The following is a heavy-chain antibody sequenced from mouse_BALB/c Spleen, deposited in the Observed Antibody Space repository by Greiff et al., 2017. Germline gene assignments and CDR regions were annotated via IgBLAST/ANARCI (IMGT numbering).Heavy chain of an antibody. CDR3: ARSGGNDGVYYFDY. CDR2: ISSGGSYT. J-gene: IGHJ2*01. D-gene: IGHD2-2*01. V-gene: IGHV5-9-3*01. Sequence: EVKVVESGGGLVKPGGSLKLSCAASGFTFSSYAMSWVRQTPEKRLEWVATISSGGSYTYYPDSVTGRFTISRDNAKNTLYLQMSSLRSEDTAMYYCARSGGNDGVYYFDYWGQGTTLTVSS. CDR1: GFTFSSYA.